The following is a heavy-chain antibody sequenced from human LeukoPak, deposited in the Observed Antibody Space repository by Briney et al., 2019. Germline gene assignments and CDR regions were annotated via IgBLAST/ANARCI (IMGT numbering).Heavy chain of an antibody. Sequence: SETLSLTCTVSGGSISSYYWSWIRQPPGEGLEWIGYIYYSGSTNYNPSLKSRVTISVDTSKNQFSLKLSSVTAADTAVYYCASLEDSTGYWGQGTLVTVSS. CDR2: IYYSGST. CDR3: ASLEDSTGY. CDR1: GGSISSYY. D-gene: IGHD2/OR15-2a*01. V-gene: IGHV4-59*01. J-gene: IGHJ4*02.